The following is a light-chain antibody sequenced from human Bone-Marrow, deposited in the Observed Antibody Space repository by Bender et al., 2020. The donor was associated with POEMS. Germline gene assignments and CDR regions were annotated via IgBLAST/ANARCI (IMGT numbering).Light chain of an antibody. V-gene: IGLV3-21*02. J-gene: IGLJ2*01. CDR3: QIWDKSIDRPG. Sequence: SYVLTQPPSVSVAPGQTARITCGGNNIGSESVHWYQQKPGQAPVLVVYDDSNRPSGIPERFSGSNSGNTATLTISRVEAGDEADYYCQIWDKSIDRPGFGGGTKLTVL. CDR1: NIGSES. CDR2: DDS.